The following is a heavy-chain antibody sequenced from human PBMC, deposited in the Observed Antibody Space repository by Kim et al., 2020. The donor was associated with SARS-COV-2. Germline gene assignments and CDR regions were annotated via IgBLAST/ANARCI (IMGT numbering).Heavy chain of an antibody. CDR3: TTDDLGISVAGTTMGGNPVGD. D-gene: IGHD6-19*01. V-gene: IGHV3-15*01. CDR1: GFTFSNAW. CDR2: IKSKTDGGTT. J-gene: IGHJ4*02. Sequence: GGSLRLSCAASGFTFSNAWMSWVRQAPGKGLEWVGRIKSKTDGGTTDYAAPVKGRFTISRDDSKNTLYLQMNSLKTEDTAVYYCTTDDLGISVAGTTMGGNPVGDWGQGTLVTVSS.